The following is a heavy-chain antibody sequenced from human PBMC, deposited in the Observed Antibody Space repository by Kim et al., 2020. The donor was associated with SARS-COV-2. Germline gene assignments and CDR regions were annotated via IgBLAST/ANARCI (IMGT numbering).Heavy chain of an antibody. CDR2: IRSKAYGGTT. Sequence: GGSLRLSCTASGFTFGDYAMSWFRQAPGKGLEWVGFIRSKAYGGTTEYAASVKGRFTISRDDSKSIAYLQMNSLKTEDTAVYYCTGPIHDYGDPYFDYWGQGTLVTVSS. J-gene: IGHJ4*02. CDR3: TGPIHDYGDPYFDY. D-gene: IGHD4-17*01. CDR1: GFTFGDYA. V-gene: IGHV3-49*03.